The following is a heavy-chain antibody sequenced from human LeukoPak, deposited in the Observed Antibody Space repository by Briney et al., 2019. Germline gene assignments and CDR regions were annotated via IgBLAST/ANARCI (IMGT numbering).Heavy chain of an antibody. D-gene: IGHD6-13*01. Sequence: ASVKVSCTVSGYTLTELSMHWVRQAPGKGLEWMGGFDPEDGETIYAQKFQGRVTMTEDTSTDTAYMELSSLRSEDAAVYYCATYSSSWHLYGMDVWGQGTTVTVSS. J-gene: IGHJ6*02. CDR3: ATYSSSWHLYGMDV. CDR1: GYTLTELS. CDR2: FDPEDGET. V-gene: IGHV1-24*01.